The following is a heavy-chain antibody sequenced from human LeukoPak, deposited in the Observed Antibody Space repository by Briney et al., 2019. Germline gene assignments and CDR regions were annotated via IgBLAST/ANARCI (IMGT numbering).Heavy chain of an antibody. D-gene: IGHD6-13*01. J-gene: IGHJ4*02. Sequence: PSETLSLTCTVSAGSIISSSKFWGWIRQSPGKGLEWIGSIYYSGSTYYNPSLKSRVTILVDTSKNQISLKLSSVTAADTAVYYCAREGHSWYFDYWGQGTLVTVSS. CDR3: AREGHSWYFDY. CDR2: IYYSGST. V-gene: IGHV4-39*07. CDR1: AGSIISSSKF.